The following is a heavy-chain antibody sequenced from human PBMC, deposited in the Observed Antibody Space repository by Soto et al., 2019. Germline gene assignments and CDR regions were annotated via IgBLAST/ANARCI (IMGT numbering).Heavy chain of an antibody. CDR1: GFTFSSYG. V-gene: IGHV3-30*18. D-gene: IGHD3-16*02. Sequence: PGGSLRLSCAASGFTFSSYGMHWVRQAPGKGLEWVAVISYDGSNKYYADSVKGRFTISRDNSKNTLYLQMNRLRAEDTAVYYCAKDRRKRLGELSPPDYWGQGTLVTVSS. J-gene: IGHJ4*02. CDR3: AKDRRKRLGELSPPDY. CDR2: ISYDGSNK.